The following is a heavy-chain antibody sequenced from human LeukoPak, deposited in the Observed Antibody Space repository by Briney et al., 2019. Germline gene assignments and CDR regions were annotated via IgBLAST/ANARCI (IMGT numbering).Heavy chain of an antibody. V-gene: IGHV1-8*01. CDR3: ARGFAIFGVVTYYYGMDV. D-gene: IGHD3-3*01. CDR2: MNPNSGNT. CDR1: GYTFTSCD. J-gene: IGHJ6*02. Sequence: ASVKVSCKASGYTFTSCDINWVRQATGQGLEWMGWMNPNSGNTGYAQKFQGRVTMTRNTSISTAYMELSSLRSEDTAVYYCARGFAIFGVVTYYYGMDVWGQGTTVTVSS.